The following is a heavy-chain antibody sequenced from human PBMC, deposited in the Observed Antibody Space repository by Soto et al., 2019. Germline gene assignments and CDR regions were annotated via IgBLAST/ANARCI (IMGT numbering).Heavy chain of an antibody. CDR2: IRSKANSYAT. CDR3: TAWNSGSQTDY. V-gene: IGHV3-73*02. CDR1: GFTFSGSA. J-gene: IGHJ4*02. Sequence: EVQLVESGGGLVQPGGSLKLSCAASGFTFSGSAMHWVRQASGKGLEWVGRIRSKANSYATAYAASVKGRFTISRDDSNNTAYPQMNSLKTEDTAVYYCTAWNSGSQTDYWGQGTLVTVSS. D-gene: IGHD1-26*01.